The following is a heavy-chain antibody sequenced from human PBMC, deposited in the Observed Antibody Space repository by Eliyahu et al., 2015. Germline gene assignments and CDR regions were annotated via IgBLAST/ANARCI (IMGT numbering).Heavy chain of an antibody. CDR2: IYPSGDT. D-gene: IGHD2-21*02. CDR3: ARGRDYCGGDCLFPDAYDI. Sequence: QVQLQESGPGLVKPSETLSLXCTVXGGXIXXYYWXWIRQPAGKGLEWIGRIYPSGDTNYNPSLKXRVTMSVDTSQKQFSLKLTSVNAADTAMYYCARGRDYCGGDCLFPDAYDIWGQGTMVTVSS. V-gene: IGHV4-4*07. CDR1: GGXIXXYY. J-gene: IGHJ3*02.